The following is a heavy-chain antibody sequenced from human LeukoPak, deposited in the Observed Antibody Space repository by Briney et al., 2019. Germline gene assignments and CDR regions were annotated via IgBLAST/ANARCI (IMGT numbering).Heavy chain of an antibody. CDR1: GFTFSDYY. D-gene: IGHD3-22*01. V-gene: IGHV3-11*01. Sequence: PGGSLRLSCAASGFTFSDYYMSWIRQAPGKGLEWVSYISRSGSTIYYADSVKGRFTISRDNAKNSLYLQMNSLRAEDTAVYYCARDRDYYDSSGYQPPDYWGQGTLVTVSS. J-gene: IGHJ4*02. CDR3: ARDRDYYDSSGYQPPDY. CDR2: ISRSGSTI.